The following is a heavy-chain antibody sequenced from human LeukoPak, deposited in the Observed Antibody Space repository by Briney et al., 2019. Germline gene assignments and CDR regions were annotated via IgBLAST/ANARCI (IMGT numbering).Heavy chain of an antibody. J-gene: IGHJ4*02. CDR2: ISSSGSTI. D-gene: IGHD3-22*01. CDR1: GFTFSSYE. CDR3: AKGPELRDSSGQGVYFDY. V-gene: IGHV3-48*03. Sequence: GGSLRLSCAASGFTFSSYEMDWVRQAPGKGLEWVSYISSSGSTIYYADSVKGRFTISRDNAKNSLYLQMNSLRAEDMALYYCAKGPELRDSSGQGVYFDYWGQGTLVTVSS.